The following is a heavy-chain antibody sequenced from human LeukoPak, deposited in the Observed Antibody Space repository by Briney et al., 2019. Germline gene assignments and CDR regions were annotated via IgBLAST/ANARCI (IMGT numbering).Heavy chain of an antibody. D-gene: IGHD2-15*01. Sequence: PGGSLRLSCAASGFTFSRHGMHWVRQAPGKGLEWVAFMRYDGSNKYYADSVKGQFTISRDNSKNTLYLQMNSLRAEDTAVYYCARGAATQKTGFDYWGQGTLVTVSS. CDR3: ARGAATQKTGFDY. V-gene: IGHV3-30*02. J-gene: IGHJ4*02. CDR1: GFTFSRHG. CDR2: MRYDGSNK.